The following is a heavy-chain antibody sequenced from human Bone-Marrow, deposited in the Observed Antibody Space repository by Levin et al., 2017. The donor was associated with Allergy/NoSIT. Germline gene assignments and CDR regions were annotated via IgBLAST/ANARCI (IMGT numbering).Heavy chain of an antibody. Sequence: SGPTLVKPKQTLTLTCTFSGFSLTTTGVGVGWFRQPPGKPLEWLSLIFWNDDKFDNPFLNSRHAITKDLSNRQVVLTMTDMGPIDAGTYFCAHTDTTMWFFDSWGQGFLVTVPS. CDR1: GFSLTTTGVG. D-gene: IGHD3-10*02. CDR3: AHTDTTMWFFDS. CDR2: IFWNDDK. J-gene: IGHJ4*02. V-gene: IGHV2-5*01.